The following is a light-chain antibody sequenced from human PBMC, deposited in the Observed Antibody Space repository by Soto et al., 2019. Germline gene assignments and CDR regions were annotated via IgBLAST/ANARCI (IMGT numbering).Light chain of an antibody. CDR1: QSISSW. Sequence: DIQMTQSPSTLSASVGDRVTITCRASQSISSWLAWYQQKPGKAPKLLIYKASSLESGVPSRFSGSGSGTEITLNISSLQPDDFANYYCQQYNSYPWTFGQGTKVEIK. V-gene: IGKV1-5*03. CDR3: QQYNSYPWT. J-gene: IGKJ1*01. CDR2: KAS.